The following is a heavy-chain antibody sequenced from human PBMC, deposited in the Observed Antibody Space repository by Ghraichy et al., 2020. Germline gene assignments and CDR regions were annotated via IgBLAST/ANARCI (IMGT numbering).Heavy chain of an antibody. CDR3: ARDQEMASAYYYYYGMDV. J-gene: IGHJ6*02. CDR1: GYTFTGYY. CDR2: INPNSGGT. D-gene: IGHD5-24*01. Sequence: ASVKVSCKASGYTFTGYYMHWVRQAPGQGLEWMGRINPNSGGTNYAQKFQGRVTMTRDTSISTAYMELSRLRSDDTAVYYCARDQEMASAYYYYYGMDVWGQGTTVTVSS. V-gene: IGHV1-2*06.